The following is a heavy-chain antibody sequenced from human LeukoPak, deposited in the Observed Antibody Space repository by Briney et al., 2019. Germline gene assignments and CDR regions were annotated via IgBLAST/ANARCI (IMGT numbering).Heavy chain of an antibody. CDR1: GFNFSNYW. CDR2: IRYDGSNK. J-gene: IGHJ4*02. D-gene: IGHD2-2*02. V-gene: IGHV3-30*02. Sequence: GGSLRLSCVVSGFNFSNYWMTWVRQAPGKGLEWVAFIRYDGSNKYYADSVKGRFTISRDNSKNTLYLQMNSLRAEDTAVYYCAKDPQGYCSSTSCYSLDYWGQGTLVTVSS. CDR3: AKDPQGYCSSTSCYSLDY.